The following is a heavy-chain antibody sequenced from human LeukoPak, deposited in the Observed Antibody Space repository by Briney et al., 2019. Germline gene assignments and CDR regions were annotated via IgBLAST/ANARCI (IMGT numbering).Heavy chain of an antibody. D-gene: IGHD1-14*01. V-gene: IGHV4-34*01. CDR1: GGSFSGYY. J-gene: IGHJ4*02. CDR3: ARGPPGGRRVRFDY. CDR2: INHSGST. Sequence: SETLSLTCAVYGGSFSGYYWSWIRQPPGKGLEWIGEINHSGSTNYNPSLKSRVTISVDTSKNQFSLKLSSVTAADTAVYYCARGPPGGRRVRFDYWGQGTLVTVSS.